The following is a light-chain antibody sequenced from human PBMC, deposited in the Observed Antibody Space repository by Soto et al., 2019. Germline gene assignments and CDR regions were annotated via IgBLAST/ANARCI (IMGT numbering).Light chain of an antibody. CDR3: LQNNNWPPHT. Sequence: EIVMTQSPATLSVSPGERATLSCRASQSVSSNLAWYQQKPGQAPRLLIYGASTRATGIPARFSGRGFGTKLTHNISSLQSKDFAVYYYLQNNNWPPHTFGQGTKLESK. CDR2: GAS. CDR1: QSVSSN. J-gene: IGKJ2*01. V-gene: IGKV3-15*01.